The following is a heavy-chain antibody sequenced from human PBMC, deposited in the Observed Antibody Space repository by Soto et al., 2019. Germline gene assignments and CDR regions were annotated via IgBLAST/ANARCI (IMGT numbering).Heavy chain of an antibody. D-gene: IGHD1-26*01. CDR1: GFRFSDYA. CDR3: ARDHGSGSYSYYFDY. CDR2: ISSGSSTI. V-gene: IGHV3-48*02. Sequence: GGSLRLSCAGSGFRFSDYAIGWVRQAPGKGLQWVSYISSGSSTIYHADSVKGRFTISRDNAKNSLFLQMNSLRDEDTAVYYCARDHGSGSYSYYFDYWGQGTLVTVSS. J-gene: IGHJ4*02.